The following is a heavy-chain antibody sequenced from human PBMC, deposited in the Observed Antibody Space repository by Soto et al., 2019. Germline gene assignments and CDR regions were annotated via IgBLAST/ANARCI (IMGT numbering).Heavy chain of an antibody. CDR1: GFTFRSYA. D-gene: IGHD6-19*01. Sequence: PVESRRLACGASGFTFRSYAMHWVRQAPGKGLEWVAVISYDGSNKYYADSVKGRFTISRDNSKNTLYLQMNSLRAEDTAVYYCARDLVSSGNFDYWGQGTLVTVSS. V-gene: IGHV3-30-3*01. CDR2: ISYDGSNK. CDR3: ARDLVSSGNFDY. J-gene: IGHJ4*02.